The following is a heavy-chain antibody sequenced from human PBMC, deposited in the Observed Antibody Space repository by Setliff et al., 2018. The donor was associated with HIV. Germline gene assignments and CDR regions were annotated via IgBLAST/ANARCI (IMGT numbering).Heavy chain of an antibody. J-gene: IGHJ6*02. Sequence: FTFNSYAMSWVRQAPGKGLEWVSAIGGSTGSTYYADSVKGRFTISTDNSKNTLYLQMNSLRAEDTAVYYCAKPLTQWGVSPYHYAVDVWGQGTTVTVSS. V-gene: IGHV3-23*01. D-gene: IGHD1-26*01. CDR3: AKPLTQWGVSPYHYAVDV. CDR2: IGGSTGST. CDR1: FTFNSYA.